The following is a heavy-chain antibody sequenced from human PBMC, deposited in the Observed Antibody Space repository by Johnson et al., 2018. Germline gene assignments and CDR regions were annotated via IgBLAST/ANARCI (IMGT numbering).Heavy chain of an antibody. CDR2: ISYDGTNK. CDR1: GLTFSRDG. CDR3: AKDGYGSYYYYGMDF. D-gene: IGHD3-10*01. J-gene: IGHJ6*02. V-gene: IGHV3-30*18. Sequence: QVQLVQSGGGVVQPGGSLRLSCAASGLTFSRDGMHWVRQAPGKGLEWVAVISYDGTNKYYADSGKGRFTISRDNSKNTLYLQMNSLRAEDTAVYYCAKDGYGSYYYYGMDFWGQGTTVTVSS.